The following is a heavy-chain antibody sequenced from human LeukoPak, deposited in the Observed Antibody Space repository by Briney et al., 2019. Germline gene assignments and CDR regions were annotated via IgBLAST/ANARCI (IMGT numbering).Heavy chain of an antibody. CDR1: GGSFSAYY. J-gene: IGHJ2*01. D-gene: IGHD4-23*01. CDR3: VRATTVVRRFFGL. CDR2: INHSGTT. V-gene: IGHV4-34*01. Sequence: SETLSLTCAVYGGSFSAYYWSWIRQSPGGGLEWIGEINHSGTTNYNPSLKSRVTISIDTSKNQFSLKLSSVTAADTAMYYCVRATTVVRRFFGLWGRGTLIIVSS.